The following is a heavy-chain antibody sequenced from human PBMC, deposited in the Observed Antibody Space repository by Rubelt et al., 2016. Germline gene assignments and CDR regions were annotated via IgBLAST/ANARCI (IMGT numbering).Heavy chain of an antibody. CDR2: IYYSGST. D-gene: IGHD7-27*01. J-gene: IGHJ4*02. Sequence: QVQLQESGPGLVKPSETLSLTCTVSGYSISSGYYWGWIRQPPGKGLEWIGYIYYSGSTNYNPSLTSRVTIAVDTSKNQFSLKLSSVTAADTAVYYCARLGDLDYWGQGTLVTVSS. CDR1: GYSISSGYY. CDR3: ARLGDLDY. V-gene: IGHV4-38-2*02.